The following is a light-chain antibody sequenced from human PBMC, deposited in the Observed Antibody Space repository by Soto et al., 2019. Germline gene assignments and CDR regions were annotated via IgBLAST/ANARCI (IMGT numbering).Light chain of an antibody. CDR1: SSNIGSNT. CDR3: AAWDDSLNGPYV. J-gene: IGLJ1*01. Sequence: SALPQPPSASVTPGQRVTISCSGSSSNIGSNTVNWYQQLPGTAPKLLIYSNNQRPSGVPDRFSGSKSGTSASLAISGLQSEDEADYYCAAWDDSLNGPYVFGTGTKVTVL. CDR2: SNN. V-gene: IGLV1-44*01.